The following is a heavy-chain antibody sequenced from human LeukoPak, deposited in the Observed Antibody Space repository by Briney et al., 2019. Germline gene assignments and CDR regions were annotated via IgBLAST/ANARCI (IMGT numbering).Heavy chain of an antibody. Sequence: PSQTLSLTCTVSGGSISSGGYYWSWIRQHPGKGLEWIGYTYYSGSTYYNPSLKSRVTISVDTSKNQFSLKLSSVTAADTAVYYCARDRYTVVSWYFDLWGRGTLVTVSS. J-gene: IGHJ2*01. CDR3: ARDRYTVVSWYFDL. D-gene: IGHD4-23*01. CDR1: GGSISSGGYY. CDR2: TYYSGST. V-gene: IGHV4-31*03.